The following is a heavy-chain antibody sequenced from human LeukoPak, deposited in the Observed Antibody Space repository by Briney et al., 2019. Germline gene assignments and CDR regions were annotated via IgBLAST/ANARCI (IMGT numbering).Heavy chain of an antibody. J-gene: IGHJ4*02. CDR3: ARDLGVKWFGDRTGWY. CDR1: GFTFSSYW. V-gene: IGHV3-7*01. D-gene: IGHD3-10*01. Sequence: PGGSLRLSCAASGFTFSSYWMAWVRQAPGKGLEWVANIKYDEIEKYHMDSVKGRFTISRDNAKNSLYLQMNSLRAEDTAVYYCARDLGVKWFGDRTGWYWGQGTLVTVSS. CDR2: IKYDEIEK.